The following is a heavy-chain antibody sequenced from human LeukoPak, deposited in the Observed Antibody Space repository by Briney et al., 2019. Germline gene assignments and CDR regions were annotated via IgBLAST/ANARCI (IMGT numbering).Heavy chain of an antibody. CDR3: ARVYCSDGSCYPVGYFDY. D-gene: IGHD2-15*01. CDR1: GGSISSSNYY. CDR2: IYYSGST. V-gene: IGHV4-39*07. Sequence: SETLSLTCTVSGGSISSSNYYWGWIRQPPGKGLEWIGSIYYSGSTYDNPSLNSRVTISVATSKNQLSLRLSSVTAADTAVYYCARVYCSDGSCYPVGYFDYWGQGTLVTVSS. J-gene: IGHJ4*02.